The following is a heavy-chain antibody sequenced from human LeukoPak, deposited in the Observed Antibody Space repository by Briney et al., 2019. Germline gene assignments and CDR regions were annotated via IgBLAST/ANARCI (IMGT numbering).Heavy chain of an antibody. CDR2: ISAYKSTK. V-gene: IGHV1-18*01. D-gene: IGHD1/OR15-1a*01. J-gene: IGHJ3*02. Sequence: ASVKVSCKASGFTFSSYGISWVRQAPGQGLEWLGWISAYKSTKNYAHTVQDRVTLTTDTSTITTYMDLKTLSSDDTATSYCFRDLKGEWLEQHGGFYIWGEGTMFIVSS. CDR3: FRDLKGEWLEQHGGFYI. CDR1: GFTFSSYG.